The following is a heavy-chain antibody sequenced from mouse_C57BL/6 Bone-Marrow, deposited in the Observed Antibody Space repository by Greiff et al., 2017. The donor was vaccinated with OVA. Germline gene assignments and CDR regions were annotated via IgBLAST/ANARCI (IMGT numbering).Heavy chain of an antibody. CDR2: ISNLAYSI. CDR3: ARGSNYVSYAMDY. D-gene: IGHD2-5*01. CDR1: GFTFSDYG. V-gene: IGHV5-15*01. J-gene: IGHJ4*01. Sequence: DVHLVESGGGLVQPGGSLKLSCAASGFTFSDYGMAWVRQAPRKGPEWVAFISNLAYSIYYADTVTGRFTISRENAKNTLYLEMSSLRSDDTAMDYWARGSNYVSYAMDYWGQGTSVTVSS.